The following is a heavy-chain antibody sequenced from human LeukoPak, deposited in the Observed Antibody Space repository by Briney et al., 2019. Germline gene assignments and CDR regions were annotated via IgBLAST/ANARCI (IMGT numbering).Heavy chain of an antibody. CDR1: GYTFTSYD. V-gene: IGHV1-8*01. D-gene: IGHD2-21*02. CDR2: MNPNSGNT. CDR3: ARGVVVTAIVDV. J-gene: IGHJ6*02. Sequence: GASVKVSCKASGYTFTSYDINWVRQAPGQGLEWMGWMNPNSGNTVYAQKFQGRVTMTRNTSISTAYMELSSLRSEDTAVYYCARGVVVTAIVDVWGQGTTVTVSS.